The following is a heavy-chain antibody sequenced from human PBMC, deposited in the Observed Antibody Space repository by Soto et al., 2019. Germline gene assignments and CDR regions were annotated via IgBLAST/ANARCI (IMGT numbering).Heavy chain of an antibody. D-gene: IGHD2-15*01. CDR1: GFSFSSYS. V-gene: IGHV3-48*01. J-gene: IGHJ4*02. Sequence: EAQLVESGGGLIQPEGSLRLSCPASGFSFSSYSRNWVRQAPGKGLEWISYITRNSDIINYADSVKGRFTISRDNAKNSLHLQMHSLRADDTAVYYCARDREYCSGDKCYETGSAYWGQGTLLTVSS. CDR2: ITRNSDII. CDR3: ARDREYCSGDKCYETGSAY.